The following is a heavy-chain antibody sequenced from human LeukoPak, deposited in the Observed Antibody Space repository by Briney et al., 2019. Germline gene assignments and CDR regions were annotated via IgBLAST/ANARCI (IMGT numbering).Heavy chain of an antibody. D-gene: IGHD1-1*01. J-gene: IGHJ4*02. V-gene: IGHV1-69*05. CDR1: GGTFSSYA. CDR3: ARVGRRNDGYDY. CDR2: IILIFGTA. Sequence: ASVKVSCKASGGTFSSYAISWVRQAPGQGLEWMGGIILIFGTANYAQKFQGRVTITTDESTSTAYMELSSLRSEDTAVYYCARVGRRNDGYDYWGQGTLVTVSS.